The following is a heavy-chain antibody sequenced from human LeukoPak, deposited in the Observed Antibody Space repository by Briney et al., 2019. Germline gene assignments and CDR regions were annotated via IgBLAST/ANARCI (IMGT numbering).Heavy chain of an antibody. CDR1: GGSISSGGYS. CDR3: ARNYYYDSSGWTDAFDI. Sequence: SETLSLTCAVSGGSISSGGYSWSWIRQPPGKGLEWLGYIFHSGSTYYNPSLKSRVTISVNRSKNQFSLKLSSVAAADTAVYYCARNYYYDSSGWTDAFDIWGQGTMVTVSS. V-gene: IGHV4-30-2*01. J-gene: IGHJ3*02. CDR2: IFHSGST. D-gene: IGHD3-22*01.